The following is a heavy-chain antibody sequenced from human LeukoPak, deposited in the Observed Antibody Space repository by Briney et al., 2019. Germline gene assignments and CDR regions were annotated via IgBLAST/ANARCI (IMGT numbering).Heavy chain of an antibody. D-gene: IGHD6-13*01. Sequence: GGSLRPSCAASGFTFSSYSMSWVRQAPGKGLEWVSSISSSSSYIYYADSVKGRFTISRDNAKNSLYLQMNSLRAEDTAVYYCARDLRYSSSWYLSPFDYWGQGTLVTVSS. V-gene: IGHV3-21*01. CDR1: GFTFSSYS. J-gene: IGHJ4*02. CDR2: ISSSSSYI. CDR3: ARDLRYSSSWYLSPFDY.